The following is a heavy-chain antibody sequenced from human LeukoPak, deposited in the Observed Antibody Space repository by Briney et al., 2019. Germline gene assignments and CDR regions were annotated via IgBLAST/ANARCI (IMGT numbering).Heavy chain of an antibody. CDR1: GGSISSSSYY. CDR3: ARVKIAARYFDY. Sequence: SETLSLTCTVSGGSISSSSYYWGWIRQPPGKGLEWIGSIYHSGSTYYNPSLKSRVTISVDTSKNQFSLKLSSVTAEDTAVYYCARVKIAARYFDYWGQGTLVTVSS. J-gene: IGHJ4*02. CDR2: IYHSGST. V-gene: IGHV4-39*07. D-gene: IGHD6-6*01.